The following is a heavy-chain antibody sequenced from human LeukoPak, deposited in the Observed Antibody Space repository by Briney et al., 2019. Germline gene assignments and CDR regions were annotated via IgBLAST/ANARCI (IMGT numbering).Heavy chain of an antibody. CDR3: ATKTSGTYGYFEY. Sequence: GGSLRLSCAASGFTFSSYGMRWVRQTPGKGLEWVSVIRGSGGYTLYADSVKGRLTISRDNSKNTLYLQMNSLRAEDTAIYFCATKTSGTYGYFEYWGQGTLVTVSS. V-gene: IGHV3-23*01. CDR2: IRGSGGYT. J-gene: IGHJ4*02. CDR1: GFTFSSYG. D-gene: IGHD1-26*01.